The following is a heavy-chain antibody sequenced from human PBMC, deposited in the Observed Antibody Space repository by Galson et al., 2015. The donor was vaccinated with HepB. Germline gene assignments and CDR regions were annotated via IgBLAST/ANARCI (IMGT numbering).Heavy chain of an antibody. Sequence: SLRLSCAGSGFNFGNTWMNWVRQAPGKGLEWVAFIVYDGSNTYYADSVTGRFSISRDNSKNTLYLQLNSLRAEDTAVYYCARVKTSDCSGGRCFQRPYFYYYALDVWGQGTTVTVSS. V-gene: IGHV3-30*03. CDR2: IVYDGSNT. CDR3: ARVKTSDCSGGRCFQRPYFYYYALDV. CDR1: GFNFGNTW. D-gene: IGHD2-15*01. J-gene: IGHJ6*02.